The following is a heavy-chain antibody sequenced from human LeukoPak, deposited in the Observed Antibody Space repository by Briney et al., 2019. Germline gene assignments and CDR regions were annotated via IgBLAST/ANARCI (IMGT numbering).Heavy chain of an antibody. CDR2: IYYSGST. CDR1: GGSISGSSYY. Sequence: SETLSLTCTVSGGSISGSSYYWGWIRQPPGKGLECIGGIYYSGSTYYNSSLKSRVTISVDTSKNQFSLKLSSVTAADTAVYYCARITTGTRFIDPWGQGTLVTVSS. J-gene: IGHJ5*02. CDR3: ARITTGTRFIDP. D-gene: IGHD1-1*01. V-gene: IGHV4-39*07.